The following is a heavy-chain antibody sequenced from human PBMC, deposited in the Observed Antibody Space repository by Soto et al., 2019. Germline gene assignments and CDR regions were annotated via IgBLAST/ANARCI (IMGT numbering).Heavy chain of an antibody. D-gene: IGHD6-13*01. CDR1: GFTFTSSA. V-gene: IGHV1-58*01. J-gene: IGHJ6*02. CDR3: AAAAGIGYYYYYGMDV. Sequence: ISVEVSCKASGFTFTSSAVQWVRQARGQRLEWIGWIIVGSGNTNYAQKFQERVTITRDMSTSTAYMELSSLRSEDTAVYYCAAAAGIGYYYYYGMDVWGQGTTVTVSS. CDR2: IIVGSGNT.